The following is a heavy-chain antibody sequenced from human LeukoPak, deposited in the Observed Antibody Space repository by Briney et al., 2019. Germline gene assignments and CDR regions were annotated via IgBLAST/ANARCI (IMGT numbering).Heavy chain of an antibody. D-gene: IGHD3-10*01. Sequence: ASVKVSCKASGYTFTSYGISWVRQAPGQGLEWMGWISAYNGNTNYAQKLQGRVTMTTDTSTSTAYMELGSLRSDDTAVYYCGRANGYYYGSGDKYYFDYWGQGTLVTVSS. CDR3: GRANGYYYGSGDKYYFDY. V-gene: IGHV1-18*01. J-gene: IGHJ4*02. CDR2: ISAYNGNT. CDR1: GYTFTSYG.